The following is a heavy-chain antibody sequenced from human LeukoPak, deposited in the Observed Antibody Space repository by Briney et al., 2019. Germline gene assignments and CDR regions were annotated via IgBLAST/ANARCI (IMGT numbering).Heavy chain of an antibody. Sequence: PSETLSLTCTVSGGSITSTSDYWGWIRQPPGKGLEWIGSIHYSANTYYNPSLKSRVTISIDTSKNQFSLKLSSVTAADTAVYHCAESRSANYYSGYWGPGTLVTVSS. CDR1: GGSITSTSDY. J-gene: IGHJ4*02. CDR2: IHYSANT. CDR3: AESRSANYYSGY. D-gene: IGHD4/OR15-4a*01. V-gene: IGHV4-39*07.